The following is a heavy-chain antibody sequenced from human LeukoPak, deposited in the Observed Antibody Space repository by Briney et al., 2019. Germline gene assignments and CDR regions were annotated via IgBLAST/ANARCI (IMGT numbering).Heavy chain of an antibody. V-gene: IGHV3-74*01. CDR3: ARASYSSSWYAYDYVWGSYHQYNWFDP. CDR2: INSDGSST. Sequence: PGRSLRLSCAASGFTFSSYWMHWVRQAPGKRLVWVSRINSDGSSTSYADSVKGRFTISRDNAKNTLYLQMNSLRAEDTAVYYCARASYSSSWYAYDYVWGSYHQYNWFDPWGQGTLVTVSS. J-gene: IGHJ5*02. CDR1: GFTFSSYW. D-gene: IGHD3-16*02.